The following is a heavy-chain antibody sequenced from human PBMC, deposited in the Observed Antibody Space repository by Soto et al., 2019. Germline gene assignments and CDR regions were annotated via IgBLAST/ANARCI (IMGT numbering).Heavy chain of an antibody. V-gene: IGHV3-20*01. CDR1: GFTFDDYG. CDR3: ARDRIGTTLGSNYYYYYMDV. D-gene: IGHD1-7*01. CDR2: INWNGGST. J-gene: IGHJ6*03. Sequence: GGSLRLSCAASGFTFDDYGMSWVRQAPGKGLEWVSGINWNGGSTGYADSVKGRFTISRDNAKNSLYLQMNSLRAEDTALYHCARDRIGTTLGSNYYYYYMDVWGKGTTVTVSS.